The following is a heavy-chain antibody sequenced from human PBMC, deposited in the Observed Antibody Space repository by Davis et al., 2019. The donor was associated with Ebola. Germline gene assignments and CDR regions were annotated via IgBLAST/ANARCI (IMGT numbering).Heavy chain of an antibody. CDR2: INHSGST. V-gene: IGHV4-34*01. D-gene: IGHD6-19*01. J-gene: IGHJ6*02. CDR1: GGSFSGYY. Sequence: SETLSLTCAVYGGSFSGYYWSWIRQPPGKGLEWIGEINHSGSTNYNPSLKSRVTISVDTSKNQFSLKLSPVTAADTAVYYCARDGVAVAGTWYYGMDVWGQGTTVTVSS. CDR3: ARDGVAVAGTWYYGMDV.